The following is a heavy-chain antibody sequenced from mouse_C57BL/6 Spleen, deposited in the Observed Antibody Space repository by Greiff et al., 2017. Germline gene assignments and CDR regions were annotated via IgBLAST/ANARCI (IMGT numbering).Heavy chain of an antibody. CDR2: IYTGSGST. CDR1: GYTFTSYW. Sequence: QVHVKQPGAELVKPGASVKMSCTASGYTFTSYWITWVKQRPGQGLEWIGDIYTGSGSTNYNEKFKSKATLTVDTSSSTAYMQLSSLTSEDSAVYYCARCYYGSNPFDYWGQGTTLTVSS. D-gene: IGHD1-1*01. J-gene: IGHJ2*01. V-gene: IGHV1-55*01. CDR3: ARCYYGSNPFDY.